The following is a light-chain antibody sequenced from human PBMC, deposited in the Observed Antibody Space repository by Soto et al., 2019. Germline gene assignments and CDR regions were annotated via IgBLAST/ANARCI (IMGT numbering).Light chain of an antibody. Sequence: IQLTQSPSSLSASVGDRVTLTCRASQDVAIYLASYQKKPGEAPKLLIYAASSLYGGVPSRFSGSGSGTDFARTITSLQAEDFATYYCQQLRLYPSTVGGGTKGEIK. CDR3: QQLRLYPST. V-gene: IGKV1-9*01. CDR1: QDVAIY. CDR2: AAS. J-gene: IGKJ4*01.